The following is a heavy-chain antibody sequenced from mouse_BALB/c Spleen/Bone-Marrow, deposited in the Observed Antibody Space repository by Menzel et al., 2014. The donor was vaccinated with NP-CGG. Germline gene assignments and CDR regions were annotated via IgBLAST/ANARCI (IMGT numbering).Heavy chain of an antibody. J-gene: IGHJ2*01. Sequence: ELQLVESGLGSLQLWGSLILSSATSGITFTDYYMNWVRQPPGKALECLGFIRNKANGYLTEYSASVKGRFTISSDNSQSILYLQMNPRRHEDRAPYYCARDKGSVFFGCSGQGAPLAIS. D-gene: IGHD1-3*01. CDR1: GITFTDYY. V-gene: IGHV7-3*02. CDR3: ARDKGSVFFGC. CDR2: IRNKANGYLT.